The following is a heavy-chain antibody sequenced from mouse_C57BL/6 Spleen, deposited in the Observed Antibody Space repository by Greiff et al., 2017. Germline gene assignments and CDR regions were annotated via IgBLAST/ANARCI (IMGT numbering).Heavy chain of an antibody. D-gene: IGHD2-1*01. V-gene: IGHV3-6*01. CDR3: ARNGNFGYFDV. Sequence: DVKLQESGPGLVKPSQSLSFTCSVTGYSIPSGYYWNWIRQFPGNKLEWMGYISYDGSNNYNPSLKNRISITRDKSKNQFFLKLNSVPTEDTATYYCARNGNFGYFDVWGTRTTVTVSS. J-gene: IGHJ1*03. CDR2: ISYDGSN. CDR1: GYSIPSGYY.